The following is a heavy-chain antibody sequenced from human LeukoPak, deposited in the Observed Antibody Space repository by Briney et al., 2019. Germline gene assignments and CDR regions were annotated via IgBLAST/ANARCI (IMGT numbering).Heavy chain of an antibody. CDR3: ARGRYSSSINSMDV. J-gene: IGHJ6*02. Sequence: SVKVSCKASGGTFSSYAISWVRQAPGQGLEWTGGIIPIFGTANYAQKFQGRVTITADESTSTAYMELSSLRSEDTAVYYCARGRYSSSINSMDVWGQGTTVTVSS. CDR1: GGTFSSYA. CDR2: IIPIFGTA. V-gene: IGHV1-69*01. D-gene: IGHD6-6*01.